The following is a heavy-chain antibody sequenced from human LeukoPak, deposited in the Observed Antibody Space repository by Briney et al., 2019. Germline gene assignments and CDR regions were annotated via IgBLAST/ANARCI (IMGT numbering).Heavy chain of an antibody. V-gene: IGHV3-23*01. CDR2: ITGSGGNT. J-gene: IGHJ4*02. Sequence: GASLRLSCAASGFTFSNYAMSWVRQAPGKGLEWVSAITGSGGNTYYADSVKGRFTVSRDNSKNTVFLQMNSLRAEDTAVYYCAKWGDYDVLTGYYVSDYWGQGTLVTVSS. D-gene: IGHD3-9*01. CDR1: GFTFSNYA. CDR3: AKWGDYDVLTGYYVSDY.